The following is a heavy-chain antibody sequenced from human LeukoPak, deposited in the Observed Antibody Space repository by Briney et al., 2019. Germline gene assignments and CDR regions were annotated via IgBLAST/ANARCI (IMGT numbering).Heavy chain of an antibody. J-gene: IGHJ4*02. Sequence: PSETLSLTCAVYGGSFSGYYWSWIRQPPGKGLEWIGEINHSGSTNYNPSLKSRVTISVDTSKNQFSLKLSSVTAADTAVYYCASSYSSSSGFDYWGQGTLVTVSS. D-gene: IGHD6-6*01. V-gene: IGHV4-34*01. CDR2: INHSGST. CDR1: GGSFSGYY. CDR3: ASSYSSSSGFDY.